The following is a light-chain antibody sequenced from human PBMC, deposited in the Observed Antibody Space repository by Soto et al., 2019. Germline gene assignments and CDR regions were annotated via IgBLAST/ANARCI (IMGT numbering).Light chain of an antibody. J-gene: IGLJ1*01. CDR3: SSYTSSRGGV. Sequence: QSALTQPASVSGSPGQSITISCTGTSSDVGGYNYVSWYQQHPGKAPKLMIYEVSNRPSGVSNRFSGSKSGNTASLTISGLQAEDEADYYCSSYTSSRGGVFGTGTKVTV. V-gene: IGLV2-14*01. CDR2: EVS. CDR1: SSDVGGYNY.